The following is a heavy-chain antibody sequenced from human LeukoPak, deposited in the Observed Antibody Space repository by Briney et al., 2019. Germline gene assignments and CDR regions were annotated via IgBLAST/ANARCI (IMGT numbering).Heavy chain of an antibody. J-gene: IGHJ4*02. Sequence: ASVKVSCKASGYTFTSYGTSWVRRAPGQGLEWMGWISAYNGNTNYAQKLQGRVTMTTDTSTSTAYMELRSLRSDDTAVYYCAVESSLGLRYSYGSFDYWGQGTLVTVSS. CDR1: GYTFTSYG. CDR2: ISAYNGNT. V-gene: IGHV1-18*01. CDR3: AVESSLGLRYSYGSFDY. D-gene: IGHD5-18*01.